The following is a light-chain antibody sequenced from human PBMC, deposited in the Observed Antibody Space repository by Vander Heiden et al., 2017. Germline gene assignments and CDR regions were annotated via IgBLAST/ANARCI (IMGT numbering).Light chain of an antibody. V-gene: IGKV1-27*01. CDR3: QKYNTGVT. Sequence: DIQITQSPSSLSASVGDTLTITCRASQGISNYLAWYQQRPGQVPKLLIYAAYTLQSGVPSRFSGGGAGTDFTLTISGLQPEDVANYYCQKYNTGVTFGPGTKVDLK. J-gene: IGKJ3*01. CDR1: QGISNY. CDR2: AAY.